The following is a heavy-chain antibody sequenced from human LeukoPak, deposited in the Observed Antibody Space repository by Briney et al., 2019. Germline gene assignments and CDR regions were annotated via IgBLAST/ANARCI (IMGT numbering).Heavy chain of an antibody. D-gene: IGHD4-17*01. CDR1: GLPFSSYA. CDR2: IISNGGST. J-gene: IGHJ4*02. Sequence: GGSLRLSCAASGLPFSSYAMHWVRQAPGKGLEYGSAIISNGGSTYYATSVKGRSTISRDNSKNTLYLQMGSLRAEDMAVYYCARGSPVTTADYWGQGTLVTVSS. V-gene: IGHV3-64*01. CDR3: ARGSPVTTADY.